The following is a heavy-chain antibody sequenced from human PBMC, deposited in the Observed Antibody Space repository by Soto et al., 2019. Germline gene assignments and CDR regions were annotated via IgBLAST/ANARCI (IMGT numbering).Heavy chain of an antibody. CDR3: ARSSRIFGVVNYHYYYMDV. V-gene: IGHV4-31*03. D-gene: IGHD3-3*01. J-gene: IGHJ6*03. CDR1: GGSISSGGYY. Sequence: SETLSLTCTVSGGSISSGGYYWSWIRQHPGKGLEWIGYIYYSGSTYYNPSLKSRVTISVDTSKNQFSLKLSSVTAADTAVYYCARSSRIFGVVNYHYYYMDVWGKGTTVTLSS. CDR2: IYYSGST.